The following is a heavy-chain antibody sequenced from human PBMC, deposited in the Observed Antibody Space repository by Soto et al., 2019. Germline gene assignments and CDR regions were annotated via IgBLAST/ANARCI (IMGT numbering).Heavy chain of an antibody. CDR2: IIPIFGTA. D-gene: IGHD1-26*01. CDR1: CGTFSIYA. Sequence: PVKVSCEASCGTFSIYAISCVRQDPGKGLEWMGGIIPIFGTANYAQKFQGRVTITADESTSTAYMELSSLRSEDTAVYYCARVPTGGVVGATGAFDIWGQGTMGTV. V-gene: IGHV1-69*01. J-gene: IGHJ3*02. CDR3: ARVPTGGVVGATGAFDI.